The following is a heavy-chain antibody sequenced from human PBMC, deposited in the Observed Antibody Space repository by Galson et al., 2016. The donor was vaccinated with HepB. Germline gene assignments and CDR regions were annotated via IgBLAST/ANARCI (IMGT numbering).Heavy chain of an antibody. D-gene: IGHD6-13*01. V-gene: IGHV3-33*01. CDR3: ARDLYSSSSGTFDV. CDR1: GFTFSSYA. CDR2: IWYDGSYK. J-gene: IGHJ3*01. Sequence: SLRLSCAASGFTFSSYAMHWVRQAPGKGLEWVAVIWYDGSYKYYADSVKGRITTSRDNFNNTVYLRINSLRAEDTAVYYCARDLYSSSSGTFDVWGQGTMVTVSS.